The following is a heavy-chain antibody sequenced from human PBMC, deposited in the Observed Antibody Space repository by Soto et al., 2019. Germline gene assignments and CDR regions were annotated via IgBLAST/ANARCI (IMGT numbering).Heavy chain of an antibody. CDR3: AKDFTGSGNY. D-gene: IGHD3-10*01. J-gene: IGHJ4*02. Sequence: EVQLVESGGGLVQPGRSLRLSCAASGFTFDDYAMHWVRQAPGKGLEWVSGISRNSADVGYADSVKGRFTISRDNAKNSLYLQMNSLRPEDTALYYCAKDFTGSGNYWGQGTLVTVSS. CDR1: GFTFDDYA. CDR2: ISRNSADV. V-gene: IGHV3-9*01.